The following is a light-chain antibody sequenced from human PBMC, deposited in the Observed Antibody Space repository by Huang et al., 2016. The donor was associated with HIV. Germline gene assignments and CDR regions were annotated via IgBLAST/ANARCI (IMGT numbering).Light chain of an antibody. CDR3: QQYFETPLT. Sequence: DIVMTQSPDSLAVSLGERATVNCKSSQTILYSSKNKNYFACYQQKPGQPPKFLIYWASTREFGVPDRFSGSGSGTDFTLTISSLQAEDVAVYYCQQYFETPLTFGGGTKVEIK. CDR1: QTILYSSKNKNY. CDR2: WAS. J-gene: IGKJ4*01. V-gene: IGKV4-1*01.